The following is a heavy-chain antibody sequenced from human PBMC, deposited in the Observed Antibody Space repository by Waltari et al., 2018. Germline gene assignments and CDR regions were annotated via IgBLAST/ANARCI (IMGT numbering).Heavy chain of an antibody. CDR3: ARDQTRITIFGVAPRGYYGMDV. CDR2: IYYSGST. Sequence: QVQLQESGPGLVKPSETLSVTCTVSGGSFRVGRSYWSWSRMPPGKGRDRIGYIYYSGSTNYNPSLKSRVTISVDTSKNQFSLKLSSVTAADTAVYYCARDQTRITIFGVAPRGYYGMDVWGQGTTVTVSS. J-gene: IGHJ6*02. CDR1: GGSFRVGRSY. V-gene: IGHV4-61*01. D-gene: IGHD3-3*01.